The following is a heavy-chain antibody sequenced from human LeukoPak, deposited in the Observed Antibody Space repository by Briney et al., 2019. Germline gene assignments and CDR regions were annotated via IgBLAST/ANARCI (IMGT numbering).Heavy chain of an antibody. V-gene: IGHV3-64*01. Sequence: GGSLRLSCAASGFTFSSYAMHWVRQAPGKGLEYVSAISSNRGSTYYANSVKGRFTISRDNSKNTLYLQMGSLRAEDMAVYYCARDYYDSSGHNWFDPWGQGTLVTVSS. CDR1: GFTFSSYA. J-gene: IGHJ5*02. D-gene: IGHD3-22*01. CDR3: ARDYYDSSGHNWFDP. CDR2: ISSNRGST.